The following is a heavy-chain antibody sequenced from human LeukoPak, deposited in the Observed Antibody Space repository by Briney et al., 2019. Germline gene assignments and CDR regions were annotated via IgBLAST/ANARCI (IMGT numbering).Heavy chain of an antibody. D-gene: IGHD6-13*01. Sequence: SETLSLTCAAYGGSFSGYCWSWIRQPPGKGLEWIGEINHSGSTNDTPSLRSRVIVSVDTPTNQFSLKLSSVTAADTAVYYCARGGYTSSFDYWGQGTLVTVSS. CDR1: GGSFSGYC. CDR2: INHSGST. J-gene: IGHJ4*02. CDR3: ARGGYTSSFDY. V-gene: IGHV4-34*01.